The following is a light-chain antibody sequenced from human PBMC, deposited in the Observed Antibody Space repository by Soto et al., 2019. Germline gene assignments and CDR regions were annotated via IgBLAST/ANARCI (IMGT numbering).Light chain of an antibody. Sequence: DIQMTQSPSSLSASVGDRVTITCRASQRIGTYLNWYLQKPGKAPQLLIFAATRLQSGVSPRFSGSGSGTDFSLTISSLQPEDLATYFCQHTYGVPFTFGPGTKVGIK. CDR2: AAT. CDR1: QRIGTY. V-gene: IGKV1-39*01. CDR3: QHTYGVPFT. J-gene: IGKJ3*01.